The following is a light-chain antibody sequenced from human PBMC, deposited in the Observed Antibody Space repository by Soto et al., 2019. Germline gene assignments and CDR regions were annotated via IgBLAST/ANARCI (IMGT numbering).Light chain of an antibody. CDR2: GNA. Sequence: QSVLTQPPSVSGAPGQRVTISCTGSSSNIGAGYDVHWYQQLPGTAPKLLIYGNANRPSGVPDRFSGSKSGTSGSLAITGLRAEDEADYYCQSYDTSLSGFVVFGGGTKLTVL. CDR3: QSYDTSLSGFVV. J-gene: IGLJ2*01. CDR1: SSNIGAGYD. V-gene: IGLV1-40*01.